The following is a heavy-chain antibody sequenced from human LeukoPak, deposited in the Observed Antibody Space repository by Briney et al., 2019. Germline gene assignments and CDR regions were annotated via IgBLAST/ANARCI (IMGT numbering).Heavy chain of an antibody. CDR2: CYYSGST. V-gene: IGHV4-39*01. J-gene: IGHJ4*02. CDR1: GGSISSSPYF. Sequence: SETLSFTCTVSGGSISSSPYFWGWIRQPPGKGLEWIGSCYYSGSTYYNPSLKSRVTISVDTSKNQFSLKLSSVTAADTAVYYCARHVTSAEIVAGNFDYWGQGTLVTVSS. D-gene: IGHD6-19*01. CDR3: ARHVTSAEIVAGNFDY.